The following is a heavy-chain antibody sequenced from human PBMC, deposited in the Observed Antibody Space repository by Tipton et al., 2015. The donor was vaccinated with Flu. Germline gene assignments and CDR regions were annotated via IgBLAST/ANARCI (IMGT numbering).Heavy chain of an antibody. J-gene: IGHJ4*02. V-gene: IGHV1-69*01. CDR2: IVPIFGTA. CDR3: AREFSCDTSGFYYNY. Sequence: QSGAEVKKPGSSVKVSCRASGGTFSSCAISWVRQAPGQGLEWMGGIVPIFGTANYAQKFQGRVTITADESSSTAYMELRSLRSEDTAVYYCAREFSCDTSGFYYNYWGQGTLVTVSS. D-gene: IGHD3-22*01. CDR1: GGTFSSCA.